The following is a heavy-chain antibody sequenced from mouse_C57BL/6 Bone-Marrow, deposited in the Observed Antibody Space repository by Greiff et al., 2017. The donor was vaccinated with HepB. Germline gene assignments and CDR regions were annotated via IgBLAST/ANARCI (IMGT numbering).Heavy chain of an antibody. CDR3: ARGEPGRRFYWYFDV. CDR2: IYPRSGNT. V-gene: IGHV1-81*01. CDR1: GYTFTSYG. J-gene: IGHJ1*03. Sequence: VQLQQSGAELARPGASVKLSCKASGYTFTSYGISWVKQRTGQGLEWIGEIYPRSGNTYYNEKFKGKATLTADKSSSTAYMELRSLTSEDSAVYFCARGEPGRRFYWYFDVWGTGTTVTVSS. D-gene: IGHD4-1*01.